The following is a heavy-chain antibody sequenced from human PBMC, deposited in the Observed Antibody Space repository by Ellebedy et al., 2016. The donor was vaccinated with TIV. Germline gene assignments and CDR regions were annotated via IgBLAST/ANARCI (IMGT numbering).Heavy chain of an antibody. V-gene: IGHV3-7*01. J-gene: IGHJ4*02. CDR1: GFNFRSYW. CDR3: ARGTYASGSSFDY. Sequence: GESLKISCAASGFNFRSYWMSWVRQAPGKGLEWVAHIHQDGREKNYLDSVRGRFTISEDYARTSLYLQMNSLRAEDTAVYYCARGTYASGSSFDYWGQGTLVTVYS. D-gene: IGHD3-10*01. CDR2: IHQDGREK.